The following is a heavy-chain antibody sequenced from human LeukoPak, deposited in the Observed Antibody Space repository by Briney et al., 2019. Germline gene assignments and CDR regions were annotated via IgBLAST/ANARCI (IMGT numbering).Heavy chain of an antibody. Sequence: ASVKVSCKASGYSFTSYGISWVRQAPGQGLEWMGWISPYNGNTKYAQKVQGRVTMTTDTPAGTAYMDLRSLRSDDTAVYYCARGGYYSGSGSNWFDPWGQGTLVTVSS. V-gene: IGHV1-18*01. CDR2: ISPYNGNT. CDR3: ARGGYYSGSGSNWFDP. CDR1: GYSFTSYG. D-gene: IGHD3-10*01. J-gene: IGHJ5*02.